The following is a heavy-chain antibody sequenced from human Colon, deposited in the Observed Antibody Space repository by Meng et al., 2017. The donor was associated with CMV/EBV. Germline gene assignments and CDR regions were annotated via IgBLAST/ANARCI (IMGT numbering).Heavy chain of an antibody. CDR3: AKAYYYDSSGYNWVYYYYGMDV. D-gene: IGHD3-22*01. CDR1: GFTFSSYG. Sequence: GESLKISCAASGFTFSSYGMHWVRQAPGKGLEWVAVIWYDGSNKYYADSVRGRFTISRDNSKNTLYLQMNSLRAEDTAVYYCAKAYYYDSSGYNWVYYYYGMDVWGQGTTVTVSS. CDR2: IWYDGSNK. V-gene: IGHV3-33*06. J-gene: IGHJ6*02.